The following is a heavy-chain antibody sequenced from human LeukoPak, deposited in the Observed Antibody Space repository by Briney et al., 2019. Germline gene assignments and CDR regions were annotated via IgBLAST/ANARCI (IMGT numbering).Heavy chain of an antibody. Sequence: PGGSLRLSCAASGFTFRSYEMNWVRQAPGKGLEWVSYISSSGSTIYYADSVKGRFTISRDNAKNSLYLQMNSPRAEDTAVYYCARFSSLWFDPWGQGTLVAVSS. D-gene: IGHD2-2*01. CDR3: ARFSSLWFDP. CDR2: ISSSGSTI. V-gene: IGHV3-48*03. CDR1: GFTFRSYE. J-gene: IGHJ5*02.